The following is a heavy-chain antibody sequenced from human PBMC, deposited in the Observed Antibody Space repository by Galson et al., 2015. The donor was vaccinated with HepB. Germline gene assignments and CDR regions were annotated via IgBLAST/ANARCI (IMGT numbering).Heavy chain of an antibody. J-gene: IGHJ3*02. Sequence: SLRLSCAASGFTFSSYCVHWVRQAPGKGLEWGAVIAYDGSNKYYADSVKGRFTISRDNSKNTLYLQMNSLRAEDTAVYYCARVDYGDYEGAFDIWGQGTMVTVSS. CDR1: GFTFSSYC. CDR2: IAYDGSNK. CDR3: ARVDYGDYEGAFDI. D-gene: IGHD4-17*01. V-gene: IGHV3-30*03.